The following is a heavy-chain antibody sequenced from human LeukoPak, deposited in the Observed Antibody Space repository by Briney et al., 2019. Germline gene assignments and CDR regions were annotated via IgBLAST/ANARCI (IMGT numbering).Heavy chain of an antibody. Sequence: PSETLSLTCTVSGGSISNFYWSWIRQPPGKGLEWIGYIYYSGSTNYNPSLKSRVTISVDTFKNQFSLKLSSVTAADTAVYYCARGPPFDYWGPGTLVTVSS. CDR3: ARGPPFDY. J-gene: IGHJ4*02. CDR2: IYYSGST. V-gene: IGHV4-59*12. CDR1: GGSISNFY.